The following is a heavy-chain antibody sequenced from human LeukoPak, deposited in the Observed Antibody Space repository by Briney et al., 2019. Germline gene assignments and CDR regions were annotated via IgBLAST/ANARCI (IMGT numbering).Heavy chain of an antibody. Sequence: GGSLRLSSAASGFTFSSYAMSWVRHAPGKGLEWVSAISGSGGGTYYADSMKGRFTISRDNSKNTLYLKINSLRAEDTAVYYCAKHLAYSSGWYYFDYWGQGTLVTVSS. CDR3: AKHLAYSSGWYYFDY. CDR1: GFTFSSYA. CDR2: ISGSGGGT. J-gene: IGHJ4*02. V-gene: IGHV3-23*01. D-gene: IGHD6-19*01.